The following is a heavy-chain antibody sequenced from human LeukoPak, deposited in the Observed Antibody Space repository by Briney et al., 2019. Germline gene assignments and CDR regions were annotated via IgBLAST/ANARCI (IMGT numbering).Heavy chain of an antibody. CDR3: ACYDCGDY. J-gene: IGHJ4*02. D-gene: IGHD2-2*01. Sequence: PSETLSLTCAVYGGSFSGYYWSWIRQPPGKGLEWIGEIYHSGSTNYNPSLKSRVTISVDESKNQFSLKLSSVTAADTAVYYCACYDCGDYWGQGTLVTVSS. CDR2: IYHSGST. CDR1: GGSFSGYY. V-gene: IGHV4-34*01.